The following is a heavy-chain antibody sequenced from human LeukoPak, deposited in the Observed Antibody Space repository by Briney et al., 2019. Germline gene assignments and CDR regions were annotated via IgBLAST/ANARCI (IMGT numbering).Heavy chain of an antibody. Sequence: GESLKISCKGSGYSFTSYWIGWVRQMPGKGLEWMGIIYPGDSDTRYSPSFQGQVTISADKSISTAYLQWSSLKASDTAMYYCARRTLDYGGNSWAFDIWGQGTMVTVSS. J-gene: IGHJ3*02. CDR3: ARRTLDYGGNSWAFDI. V-gene: IGHV5-51*01. CDR1: GYSFTSYW. D-gene: IGHD4-23*01. CDR2: IYPGDSDT.